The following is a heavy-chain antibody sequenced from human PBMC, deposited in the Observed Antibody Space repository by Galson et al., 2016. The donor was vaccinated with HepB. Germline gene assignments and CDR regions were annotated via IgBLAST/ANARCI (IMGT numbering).Heavy chain of an antibody. CDR1: GFTFSSYS. J-gene: IGHJ4*02. D-gene: IGHD3-10*01. V-gene: IGHV3-48*02. CDR2: ISSSSSTI. CDR3: VRGHTRVGLYGSGSYEEINFDY. Sequence: SLRLSCAASGFTFSSYSMNWVRQAPGKGLEWVSYISSSSSTIYYADSVKGRFTISRDNAKNSLHLQMNSLRDEDTAVYFCVRGHTRVGLYGSGSYEEINFDYWGQGTLVTVSS.